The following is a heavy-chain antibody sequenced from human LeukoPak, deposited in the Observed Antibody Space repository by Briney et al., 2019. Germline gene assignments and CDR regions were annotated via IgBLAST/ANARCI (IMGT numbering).Heavy chain of an antibody. V-gene: IGHV1-2*02. J-gene: IGHJ4*02. D-gene: IGHD3-16*01. CDR3: TRDRITEEGGHCAY. CDR1: GYIFTDYY. Sequence: ASVKVSCKASGYIFTDYYLHWVQQAPGRGLEWMAWINPKSGGTKYAQKFEGRVTMTRDTSSSTAYMEVSRLRSDDTAVYYCTRDRITEEGGHCAYRGQGTQVTVSS. CDR2: INPKSGGT.